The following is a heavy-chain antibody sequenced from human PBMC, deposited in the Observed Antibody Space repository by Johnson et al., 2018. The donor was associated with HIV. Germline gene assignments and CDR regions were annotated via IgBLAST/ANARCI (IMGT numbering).Heavy chain of an antibody. V-gene: IGHV3-30*13. CDR2: ISYDGGTK. CDR3: TTAASSSWYGEDAFDI. CDR1: GFTFSSSW. D-gene: IGHD6-13*01. J-gene: IGHJ3*02. Sequence: QVQLVESGGGVVQPGRSLRLSCAASGFTFSSSWMHWVCQAPEKGLEWVAVISYDGGTKYYTDSVKGRFTISRDNSKNRLYLQMNSLRAEDTAVYYCTTAASSSWYGEDAFDIWGQGTMVTVSS.